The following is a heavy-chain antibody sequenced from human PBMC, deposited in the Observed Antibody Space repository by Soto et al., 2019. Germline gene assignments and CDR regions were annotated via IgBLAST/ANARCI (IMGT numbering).Heavy chain of an antibody. CDR1: GITLSTYG. Sequence: GGSLRLSCAASGITLSTYGMSWVRQAPGKGLEWVSVISGSGGTTYYADSVKGRCTVSRDDSKNTMYLEVSSLRAEDTAVYYCAKGHRYCSDAVGSSGPFFMDVWGKGTTVTVSS. CDR3: AKGHRYCSDAVGSSGPFFMDV. J-gene: IGHJ6*03. V-gene: IGHV3-23*01. CDR2: ISGSGGTT. D-gene: IGHD2-15*01.